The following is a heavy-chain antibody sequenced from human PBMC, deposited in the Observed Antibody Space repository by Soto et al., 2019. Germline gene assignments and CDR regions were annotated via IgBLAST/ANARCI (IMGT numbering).Heavy chain of an antibody. V-gene: IGHV3-23*01. CDR3: SKCGWNDYYFEY. Sequence: RGSLRLSWAASGFTFSSYAMSWGRQAPGKGLEWVSTITDTTYHADSVKGRFTISRDNSKNTLYMQMNSLRAEATAVYYCSKCGWNDYYFEYRGQGTLV. D-gene: IGHD1-1*01. CDR1: GFTFSSYA. CDR2: ITDTT. J-gene: IGHJ4*02.